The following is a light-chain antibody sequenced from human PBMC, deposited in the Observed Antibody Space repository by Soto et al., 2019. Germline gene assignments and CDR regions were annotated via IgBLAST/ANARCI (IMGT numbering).Light chain of an antibody. J-gene: IGLJ2*01. CDR1: SSDVGGYNY. V-gene: IGLV2-14*01. Sequence: QSALTQPASVSGSPGQSITISCTGTSSDVGGYNYVSWYQQHPGKAPKLMIYDVSNRPSGVSNRFSGSKSGNTASLTISGLQAEDEADYYCSSYKRSNTLLVFGGGTQLTVL. CDR3: SSYKRSNTLLV. CDR2: DVS.